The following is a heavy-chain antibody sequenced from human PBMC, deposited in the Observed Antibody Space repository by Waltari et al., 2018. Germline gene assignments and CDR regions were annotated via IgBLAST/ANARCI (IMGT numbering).Heavy chain of an antibody. D-gene: IGHD6-25*01. CDR1: EFIFSNYA. CDR2: ISRGSSYV. Sequence: EVQLVESGGGLVKPGGSLRLSCAASEFIFSNYAMNWVRPAPGKGLEWVSSISRGSSYVYYADSVKGRFSISRDNAKNSLYLQMNSLRAEDTAVYYCARAHGAAARLDFDYWGQGTLVTVSS. J-gene: IGHJ4*02. CDR3: ARAHGAAARLDFDY. V-gene: IGHV3-21*02.